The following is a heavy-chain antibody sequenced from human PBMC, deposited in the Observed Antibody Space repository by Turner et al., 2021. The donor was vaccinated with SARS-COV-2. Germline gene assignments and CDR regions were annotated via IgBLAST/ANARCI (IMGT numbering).Heavy chain of an antibody. Sequence: QVQLVQSGSEVKRPGASVKVSCKASGYRFSDYYIHWVRQAPGQGLGWVGWINPKNVDTNFPQNFRGRVTMTRDTSISTVYMELTRLRSDDTAVDYCARAPSQYCTYGTCYEGFFDYWGQGSLVTVSS. CDR3: ARAPSQYCTYGTCYEGFFDY. V-gene: IGHV1-2*02. J-gene: IGHJ4*02. CDR1: GYRFSDYY. D-gene: IGHD2-15*01. CDR2: INPKNVDT.